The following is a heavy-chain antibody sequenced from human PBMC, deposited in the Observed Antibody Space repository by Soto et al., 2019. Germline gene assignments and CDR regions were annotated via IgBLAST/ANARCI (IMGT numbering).Heavy chain of an antibody. D-gene: IGHD3-3*01. CDR2: INPNSGGT. J-gene: IGHJ5*02. CDR1: GYTFTGYY. CDR3: ARRGTYYDFWSGFQNWFDP. V-gene: IGHV1-2*02. Sequence: ASVKVSCKASGYTFTGYYMHWVRQAPGQGLEWMGWINPNSGGTNYAQKFQGRVTMTRDTSIGTAYMELSRLRSDDTAVYYCARRGTYYDFWSGFQNWFDPWGQGTLVTRLL.